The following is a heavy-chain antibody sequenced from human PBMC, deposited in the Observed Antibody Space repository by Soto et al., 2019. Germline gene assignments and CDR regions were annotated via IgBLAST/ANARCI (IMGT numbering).Heavy chain of an antibody. CDR2: IYYSGST. V-gene: IGHV4-59*01. CDR3: ARQQWLVLNAFYI. J-gene: IGHJ3*02. CDR1: GGSLSSYY. Sequence: SETLSLTCTVSGGSLSSYYWSWIRQPPGKGLEWIGYIYYSGSTNYNPSLKSRVTISVDTSKNQFSLKLSSVTAADTAVYYCARQQWLVLNAFYIWGKGTMVTVSS. D-gene: IGHD6-19*01.